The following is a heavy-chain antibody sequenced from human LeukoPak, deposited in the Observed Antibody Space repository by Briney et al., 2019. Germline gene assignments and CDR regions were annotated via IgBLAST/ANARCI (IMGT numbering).Heavy chain of an antibody. CDR1: GGSFSGYY. J-gene: IGHJ4*02. D-gene: IGHD3-16*02. V-gene: IGHV4-34*01. CDR3: ARGRLIYYDYVWGSYRSHYFDY. CDR2: INHSGGI. Sequence: PSETLSLTCAAYGGSFSGYYWSWIRQPPGKGLEWIGEINHSGGINYNSSLKSRVTITVDASKNQFSLELSSVTAADTAVYYCARGRLIYYDYVWGSYRSHYFDYWGQGTLVTVSS.